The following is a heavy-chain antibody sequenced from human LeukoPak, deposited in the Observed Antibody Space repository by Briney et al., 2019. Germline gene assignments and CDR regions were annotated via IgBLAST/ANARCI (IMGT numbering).Heavy chain of an antibody. Sequence: PGESLRLSCAASGFTFSSYAMSWVRQAPGKGLEWVSGTSNSGATTYYADSVKGRFTISRDNSKNTLYLQMNNLRAEDTATYYCAKCYYGGDCYSFDYWGQGTLVTVSS. D-gene: IGHD2-21*02. J-gene: IGHJ4*02. CDR2: TSNSGATT. V-gene: IGHV3-23*01. CDR1: GFTFSSYA. CDR3: AKCYYGGDCYSFDY.